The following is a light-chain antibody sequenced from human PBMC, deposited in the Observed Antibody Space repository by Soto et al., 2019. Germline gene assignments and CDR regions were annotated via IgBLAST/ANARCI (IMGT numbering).Light chain of an antibody. J-gene: IGLJ3*02. CDR1: NSNIGNNY. Sequence: QSVLTQPPSVSAAPGQKVTISCSGSNSNIGNNYVSWYQQLPGTAPKLLIYDNNKRPSGIPDRFSGSKSGTSATLGISGLQTGDEADYYCGTWDSSLSAGEFGGGTKLTVL. CDR2: DNN. CDR3: GTWDSSLSAGE. V-gene: IGLV1-51*01.